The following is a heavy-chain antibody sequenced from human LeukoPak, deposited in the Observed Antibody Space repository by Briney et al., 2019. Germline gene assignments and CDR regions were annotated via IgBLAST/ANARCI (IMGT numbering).Heavy chain of an antibody. Sequence: GGSLRLSCSASGFTFSGYAMHWVRQAPGKGLEYVSAIISNGESTYYSDSVKDRFAISRDNSKNTLYLQMSSLRPEDTAVYYCVKSASTWYLFDYWGQGTLVTVSS. D-gene: IGHD6-13*01. CDR1: GFTFSGYA. V-gene: IGHV3-64*03. J-gene: IGHJ4*02. CDR3: VKSASTWYLFDY. CDR2: IISNGEST.